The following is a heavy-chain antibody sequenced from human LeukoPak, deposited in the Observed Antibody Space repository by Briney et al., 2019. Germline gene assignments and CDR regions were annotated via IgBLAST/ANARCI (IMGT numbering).Heavy chain of an antibody. Sequence: ETLSLTCAVYGGSFSGYYWSWVRQAPGKGLQWVANIKQDGSSIYYADSVRGRFTISRDNARNSLYLQMNSLRAEDTAVYYCVRDVDYWGQGTLVTVSS. V-gene: IGHV3-7*01. CDR2: IKQDGSSI. CDR1: GGSFSGYY. J-gene: IGHJ4*02. CDR3: VRDVDY.